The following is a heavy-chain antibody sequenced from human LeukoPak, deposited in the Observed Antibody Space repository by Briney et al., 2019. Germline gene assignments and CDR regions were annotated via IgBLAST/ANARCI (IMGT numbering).Heavy chain of an antibody. Sequence: SQTLSLTCAISGDSVSSNSAAWNWIRQSPSRGLEWLGRTYYRSKWYNDYAVSVKSRITINPDTSKNQFSLQLNSVTPEDTAVYYRARDVSPWYYYDSSGYPRGAFDIWGQGTMVTVSS. CDR3: ARDVSPWYYYDSSGYPRGAFDI. V-gene: IGHV6-1*01. J-gene: IGHJ3*02. CDR1: GDSVSSNSAA. D-gene: IGHD3-22*01. CDR2: TYYRSKWYN.